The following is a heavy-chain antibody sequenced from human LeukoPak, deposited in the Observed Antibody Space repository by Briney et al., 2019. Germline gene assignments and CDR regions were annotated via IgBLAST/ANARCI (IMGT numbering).Heavy chain of an antibody. J-gene: IGHJ5*02. Sequence: ASVKVSCKVSGYTLTELSMHWVRQAPGKGLEWMGGFDPEDGDTIYAQKFQGRVTMTEDTSTDTAYMELSSLRSEDTAEYYCATANYGDYVRENWFDPWGQGTLVTVSS. CDR2: FDPEDGDT. V-gene: IGHV1-24*01. D-gene: IGHD4-17*01. CDR1: GYTLTELS. CDR3: ATANYGDYVRENWFDP.